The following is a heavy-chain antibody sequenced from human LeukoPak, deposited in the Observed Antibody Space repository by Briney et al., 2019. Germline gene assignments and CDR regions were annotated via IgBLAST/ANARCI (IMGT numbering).Heavy chain of an antibody. CDR2: TYYSGST. Sequence: SETLSLTCTVSGGSISSGGYYWSWIRQHPGKGLEWIGYTYYSGSTCYNPSLKSRVSASEGTSKNQFTPKLSSVTAADTAVYYCASILYDTERSAFDIWGQGTMVTVSS. CDR1: GGSISSGGYY. V-gene: IGHV4-31*03. D-gene: IGHD3-9*01. CDR3: ASILYDTERSAFDI. J-gene: IGHJ3*02.